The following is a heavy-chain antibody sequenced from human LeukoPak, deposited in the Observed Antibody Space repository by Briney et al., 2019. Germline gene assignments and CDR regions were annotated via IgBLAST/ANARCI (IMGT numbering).Heavy chain of an antibody. CDR3: TSSGWNYFDY. D-gene: IGHD6-19*01. CDR1: GFTFSNSA. J-gene: IGHJ4*02. CDR2: IRSKANNYAT. Sequence: GGSLRLSCAASGFTFSNSAMHWVRQASGKGLEWVGRIRSKANNYATAYTASVKGRFTISRDDSKNMAYLQMNSLKTEDTAVYYCTSSGWNYFDYWGQGTLVTVSS. V-gene: IGHV3-73*01.